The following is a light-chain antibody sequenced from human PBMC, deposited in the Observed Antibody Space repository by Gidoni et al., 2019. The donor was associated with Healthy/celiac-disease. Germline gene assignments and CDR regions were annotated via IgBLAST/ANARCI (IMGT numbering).Light chain of an antibody. CDR1: SSDVGGYNY. CDR3: SSYTSSSTLLV. CDR2: EVS. J-gene: IGLJ2*01. V-gene: IGLV2-14*01. Sequence: QSALTQPAPVSGSPGQSITTSCPGTSSDVGGYNYVSWYQQHPGKAPKLMIYEVSNRPSGVSNRFSGSKSGNTASLTISGLQAEDEADYYCSSYTSSSTLLVFGGGTKLTVL.